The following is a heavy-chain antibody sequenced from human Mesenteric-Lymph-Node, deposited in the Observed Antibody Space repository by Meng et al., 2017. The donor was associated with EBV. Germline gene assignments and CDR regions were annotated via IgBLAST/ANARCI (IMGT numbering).Heavy chain of an antibody. Sequence: EVQLVESGGGLFQPGGSLRLSCAASGFTFSSYWMHWVRQAPGKGLVWVSRINSDGSSTSYADSVKGRFTISRDNAKNTLYLQMNSLRAEDTAVYYCAATPRGEFYFDYWGQGTLVTVSS. V-gene: IGHV3-74*01. D-gene: IGHD3-10*01. CDR2: INSDGSST. J-gene: IGHJ4*02. CDR1: GFTFSSYW. CDR3: AATPRGEFYFDY.